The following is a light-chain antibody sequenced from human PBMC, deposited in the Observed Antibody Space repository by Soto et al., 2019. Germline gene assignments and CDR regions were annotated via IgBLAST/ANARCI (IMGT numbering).Light chain of an antibody. CDR2: DAS. J-gene: IGKJ1*01. CDR1: QSVSWY. Sequence: DIQMTQSPSTLSASVGDRVTITRRASQSVSWYLAWYQQKPGKAPKVLIYDASTLESGVPSRFSGSGSGTEFTLTISSLQPDDFATYYCQQYNSYSSWTFGQGTKVDIK. V-gene: IGKV1-5*01. CDR3: QQYNSYSSWT.